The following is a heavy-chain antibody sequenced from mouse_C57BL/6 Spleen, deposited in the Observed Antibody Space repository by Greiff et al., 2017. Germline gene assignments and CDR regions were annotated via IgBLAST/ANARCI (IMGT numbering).Heavy chain of an antibody. CDR3: ARNHYYAMDY. Sequence: QVQLQQSGAELVRPGTSVKVSCKASGYAFTNYLIEWVKQRPGQGLEWIGVINPGSGGTNYNEKFKGKATLTADKSSSTAYMQLSSLTSEDSAVYFCARNHYYAMDYWGQGTSVTVSS. J-gene: IGHJ4*01. CDR1: GYAFTNYL. V-gene: IGHV1-54*01. CDR2: INPGSGGT.